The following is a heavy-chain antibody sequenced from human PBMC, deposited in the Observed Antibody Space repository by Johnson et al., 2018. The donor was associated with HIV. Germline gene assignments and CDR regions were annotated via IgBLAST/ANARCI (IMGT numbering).Heavy chain of an antibody. D-gene: IGHD5-12*01. J-gene: IGHJ3*02. CDR2: IWYDGSDK. CDR1: GFSFSNYA. Sequence: VQLVESGGGVVQPGRSLRLSCAASGFSFSNYAMHWVRQAPGKGLEWVAVIWYDGSDKYYADSVKGRFTISRDNSKNTLYLQMNSLRAEDTAVYYCARGGIVATDAFDIWGQGTMVTVSS. V-gene: IGHV3-33*08. CDR3: ARGGIVATDAFDI.